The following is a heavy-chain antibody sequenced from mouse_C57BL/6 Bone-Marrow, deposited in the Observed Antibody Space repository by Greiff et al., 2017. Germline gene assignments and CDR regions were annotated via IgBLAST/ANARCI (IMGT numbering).Heavy chain of an antibody. J-gene: IGHJ4*01. V-gene: IGHV1-54*01. CDR1: GYAFTNYL. CDR2: INPGSGGT. Sequence: QVQLQQSGAELVRPGTSVKVSCKASGYAFTNYLIEWVKQRPGQGLEWIGVINPGSGGTNYNEKFKGKATLTADKSSSTAYMQLSSLTSEDSAVDFCARTGYYSYAMDYWGQGTSVTVSS. D-gene: IGHD2-3*01. CDR3: ARTGYYSYAMDY.